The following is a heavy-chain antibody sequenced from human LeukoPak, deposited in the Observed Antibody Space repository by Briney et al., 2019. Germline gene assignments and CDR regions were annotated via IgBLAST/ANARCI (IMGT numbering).Heavy chain of an antibody. D-gene: IGHD3-10*01. J-gene: IGHJ4*02. CDR2: IYSAGST. CDR1: GFTVSSNS. Sequence: PGGSLRLSCTVSGFTVSSNSMSWVRQAPGKGLEWVSFIYSAGSTHYSDSVKGRFTISIDNSKNTLYLQMNSLRAEDTAVYYCARDLTMVRGVRMYYFDYWGQGTLVTVSS. V-gene: IGHV3-53*01. CDR3: ARDLTMVRGVRMYYFDY.